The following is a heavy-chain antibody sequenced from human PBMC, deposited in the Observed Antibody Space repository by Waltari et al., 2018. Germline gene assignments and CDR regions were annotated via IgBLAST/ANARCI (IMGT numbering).Heavy chain of an antibody. CDR2: ISYDGSNK. J-gene: IGHJ4*02. CDR1: GFTFSSYG. V-gene: IGHV3-30*03. CDR3: ASRDYDFWRGDY. D-gene: IGHD3-3*01. Sequence: QVQLVESGGGVVQPGRSLRLSCAASGFTFSSYGMHWVRQAPGKGREWVAVISYDGSNKYYADSVKGRFTISRDNSKNTLYLQMSRLRVEDTAVYYCASRDYDFWRGDYWGQGTLVTVSS.